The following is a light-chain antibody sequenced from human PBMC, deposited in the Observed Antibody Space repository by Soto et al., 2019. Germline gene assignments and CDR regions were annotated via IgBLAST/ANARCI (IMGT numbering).Light chain of an antibody. Sequence: QLVLTQPASVSGSPGQSITISCTGTSSDIGNYNYVSWYQQHPGKAPKLMIYEVSYRPSGVSNRFSGSKSGNTASLTISGLQAEDEADYYCSSYTNINTYVIFGGGTKLTVL. CDR1: SSDIGNYNY. CDR2: EVS. CDR3: SSYTNINTYVI. J-gene: IGLJ2*01. V-gene: IGLV2-14*01.